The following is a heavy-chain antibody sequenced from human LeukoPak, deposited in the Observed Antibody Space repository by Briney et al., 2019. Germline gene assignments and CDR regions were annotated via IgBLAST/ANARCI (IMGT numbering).Heavy chain of an antibody. Sequence: SETLSLTCTVSGDSISSYYWSWIRQPAGKGLEWIGRIYTTGSTNYNPSLKSRVTMSAGTSKNQFSLKLSSVTAADTAVYYCARESLGYCSGGSCPYYFDYWGQGTLVTVSS. D-gene: IGHD2-15*01. J-gene: IGHJ4*02. CDR3: ARESLGYCSGGSCPYYFDY. V-gene: IGHV4-4*07. CDR1: GDSISSYY. CDR2: IYTTGST.